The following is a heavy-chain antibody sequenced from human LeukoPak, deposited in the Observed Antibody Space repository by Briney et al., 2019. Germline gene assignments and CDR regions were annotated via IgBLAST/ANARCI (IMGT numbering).Heavy chain of an antibody. Sequence: SETLSLTCAVYGGSFSGYYWSWIRQPPGKGLEWIGEINHSGSTNYNPSLKSRVTISVDTSKNQFSLKLSSVTAADTAVYYCARPRHSSGWYKTFDYWGQGTLVTVSS. J-gene: IGHJ4*02. CDR2: INHSGST. CDR1: GGSFSGYY. CDR3: ARPRHSSGWYKTFDY. V-gene: IGHV4-34*01. D-gene: IGHD6-19*01.